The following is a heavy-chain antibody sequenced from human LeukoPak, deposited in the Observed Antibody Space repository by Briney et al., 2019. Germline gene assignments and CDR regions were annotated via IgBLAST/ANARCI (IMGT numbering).Heavy chain of an antibody. J-gene: IGHJ4*02. V-gene: IGHV4-59*01. CDR1: GGSISSYY. D-gene: IGHD6-13*01. CDR2: IYYSGTT. CDR3: ARGVYIAAAQYGY. Sequence: SETLSLTCTVSGGSISSYYWSWIRQPPGKGLEWIGYIYYSGTTNYNPSLKSRVTIAVDTSKNQYSLKLSSVTAADTAVYYCARGVYIAAAQYGYWGQGTLVTVSS.